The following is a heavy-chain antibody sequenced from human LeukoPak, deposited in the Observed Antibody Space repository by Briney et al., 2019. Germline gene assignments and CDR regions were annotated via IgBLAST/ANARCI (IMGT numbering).Heavy chain of an antibody. V-gene: IGHV3-7*03. CDR2: IKQDGSEK. J-gene: IGHJ4*02. Sequence: GGSLRLSCAASGFTFSSYWMNWVRQAPGKGLEWVANIKQDGSEKNYVDSVKGRFIISRDNAKNSLYLQMNTLRADDTAVYYCARDGFGTGSNWGQGTLVTVSS. CDR3: ARDGFGTGSN. D-gene: IGHD3-16*01. CDR1: GFTFSSYW.